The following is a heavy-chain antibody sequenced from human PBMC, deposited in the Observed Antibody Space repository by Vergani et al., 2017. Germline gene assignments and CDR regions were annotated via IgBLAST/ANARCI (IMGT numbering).Heavy chain of an antibody. D-gene: IGHD3-3*01. J-gene: IGHJ5*02. CDR1: GGTFSSYA. CDR3: AGLGYECGGGYLNWFDP. Sequence: QVQLVQSGAEVKKPGSSVKVSCKASGGTFSSYAISWVRQAPGQGLEWMGRIIPILGIANYAQKFQGRVTITADKSTSTAYMELSSLRSEDTAVYYGAGLGYECGGGYLNWFDPWGQGTLVTVSS. V-gene: IGHV1-69*04. CDR2: IIPILGIA.